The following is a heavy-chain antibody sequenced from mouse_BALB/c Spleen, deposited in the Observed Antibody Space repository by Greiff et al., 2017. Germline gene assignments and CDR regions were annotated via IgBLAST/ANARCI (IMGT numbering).Heavy chain of an antibody. CDR3: ARGDGYDRFAY. D-gene: IGHD2-2*01. V-gene: IGHV1S41*01. J-gene: IGHJ3*01. CDR1: GYTFTSYW. CDR2: IAPGSGST. Sequence: DLVKPGASVKLSCKASGYTFTSYWINWIKQRPGQGLEWIGRIAPGSGSTYYNEMFKGKATLTVDTSSSTAYIQLSSLSSEDSAVYFCARGDGYDRFAYWGQGTLVTVSA.